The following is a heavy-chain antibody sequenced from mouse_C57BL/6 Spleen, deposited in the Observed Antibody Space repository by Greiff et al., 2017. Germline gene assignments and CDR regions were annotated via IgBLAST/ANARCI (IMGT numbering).Heavy chain of an antibody. Sequence: VQLQQSGAELMKPGASVKLSCKATGYTFTGYWIEWVKQRPGHGLEWIGEILPGSGSTNYNEKFKGKATFTADPSSNTAYMQLSSLTTEDSAIYYCARGAAITPVVADAMDYWGQGTSVTVSS. CDR3: ARGAAITPVVADAMDY. D-gene: IGHD1-1*01. J-gene: IGHJ4*01. V-gene: IGHV1-9*01. CDR2: ILPGSGST. CDR1: GYTFTGYW.